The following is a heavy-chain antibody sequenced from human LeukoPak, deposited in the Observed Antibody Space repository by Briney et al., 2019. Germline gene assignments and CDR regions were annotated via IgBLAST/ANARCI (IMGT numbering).Heavy chain of an antibody. CDR2: ITNSGNTI. D-gene: IGHD3-3*01. Sequence: PGGSLRLSCAASGFTFSSYEMNWVRQAPGKGLGWISYITNSGNTIYYADSVKGRFTISRDDAKTSLYLQMNSLRAEDTAVYYCARPRITVFGVVPWAFDVWGQGTMVTVSS. CDR3: ARPRITVFGVVPWAFDV. CDR1: GFTFSSYE. V-gene: IGHV3-48*03. J-gene: IGHJ3*01.